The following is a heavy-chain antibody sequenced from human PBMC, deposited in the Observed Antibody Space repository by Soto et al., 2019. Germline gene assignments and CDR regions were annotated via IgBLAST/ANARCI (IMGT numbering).Heavy chain of an antibody. J-gene: IGHJ6*03. Sequence: ASXKFSCKASGYTFTSYEINWVRQATGQWLEWMGWMNPNSGNTGYAQKFQGRVTMTRNTSISTAYMELNSLRSEDTAVYYCARGFAFAAIYYYYMDVWGKGTTVTVSS. CDR1: GYTFTSYE. D-gene: IGHD2-2*01. CDR3: ARGFAFAAIYYYYMDV. CDR2: MNPNSGNT. V-gene: IGHV1-8*01.